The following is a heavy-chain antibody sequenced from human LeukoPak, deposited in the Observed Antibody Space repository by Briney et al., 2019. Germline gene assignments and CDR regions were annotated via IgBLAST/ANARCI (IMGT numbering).Heavy chain of an antibody. CDR3: ARDYGSGSQNLNWFDP. J-gene: IGHJ5*02. CDR1: GYTFTGYY. D-gene: IGHD3-10*01. CDR2: INPNSGGT. Sequence: ASVKVSCKASGYTFTGYYMNWVRQAPGQGLEWMGWINPNSGGTNYAQKFKGRVTMTRDTSISTAYMELSRLRSDDTAVYYCARDYGSGSQNLNWFDPWGQGTLVTVSS. V-gene: IGHV1-2*02.